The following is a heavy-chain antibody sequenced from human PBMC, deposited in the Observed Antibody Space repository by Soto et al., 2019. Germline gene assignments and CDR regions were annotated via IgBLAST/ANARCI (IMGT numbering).Heavy chain of an antibody. CDR2: IPYDGSNK. CDR3: ARGWFDP. J-gene: IGHJ5*02. V-gene: IGHV3-30-3*01. CDR1: GFTFSSYA. Sequence: QVQLVESGGGVVQPGRSLRLSCAASGFTFSSYAMHWVRQAPGKGLEWVAVIPYDGSNKYYADSVKGRFTISRDNSKNTLYLQMNSLRAEDTAVYYCARGWFDPWGQGTLVTVSS.